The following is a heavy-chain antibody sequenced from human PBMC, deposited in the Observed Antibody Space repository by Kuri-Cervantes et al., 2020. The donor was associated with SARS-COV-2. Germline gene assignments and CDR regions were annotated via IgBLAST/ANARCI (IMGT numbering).Heavy chain of an antibody. CDR1: GLTFSSYS. CDR3: AKDSQQLVQSDNWFDP. CDR2: ISSSSSYI. D-gene: IGHD6-13*01. Sequence: GGSLRLSCAASGLTFSSYSMNWVRQAPGKGLEWVSSISSSSSYIYYADPVKGRFTISRDNAKNSLYLQMNSLRAEDTALYYCAKDSQQLVQSDNWFDPWGQGTLVTVSS. J-gene: IGHJ5*02. V-gene: IGHV3-21*04.